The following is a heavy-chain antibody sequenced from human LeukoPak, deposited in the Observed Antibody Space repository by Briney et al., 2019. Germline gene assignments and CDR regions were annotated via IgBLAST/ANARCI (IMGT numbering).Heavy chain of an antibody. Sequence: SETLSLNCTVSGASISSSSYYWGWIRQPPGKGLEWIGSIYYGGSTYYNPSLKSRVSISLDTSKNQFSLKLSSVTAADTAVYYCASSPGASQLLEDAFDIWGQGTMVTVSS. V-gene: IGHV4-39*07. D-gene: IGHD2-2*01. CDR3: ASSPGASQLLEDAFDI. CDR1: GASISSSSYY. J-gene: IGHJ3*02. CDR2: IYYGGST.